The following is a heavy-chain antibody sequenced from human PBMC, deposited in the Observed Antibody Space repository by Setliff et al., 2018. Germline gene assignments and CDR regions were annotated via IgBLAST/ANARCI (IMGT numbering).Heavy chain of an antibody. Sequence: ASVKVSCKASGYTFTSYYMYWVRQAPGQGLEWMGTINTGGGSASLVDQFQGRVTMTRDTSTSTIYLELNSLTSDDTAIYYCARGGVAAAGRKGVFEYWGQGTLVTVSS. CDR2: INTGGGSA. V-gene: IGHV1-46*01. CDR1: GYTFTSYY. CDR3: ARGGVAAAGRKGVFEY. D-gene: IGHD6-13*01. J-gene: IGHJ4*02.